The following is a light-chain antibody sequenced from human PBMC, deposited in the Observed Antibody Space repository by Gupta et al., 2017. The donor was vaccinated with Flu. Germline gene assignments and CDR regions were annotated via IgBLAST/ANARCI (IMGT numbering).Light chain of an antibody. CDR3: QQYNNWPLT. CDR1: QSVAGN. V-gene: IGKV3-15*01. J-gene: IGKJ4*01. CDR2: GAS. Sequence: EIVMTQSPATLYVSPGERAVLSCRASQSVAGNLAWYQQKPGQAPRLLIDGASTRATGIPARFSGSRSGTEFTLTISGLQSEDFAVYYCQQYNNWPLTFGGGTKVEIK.